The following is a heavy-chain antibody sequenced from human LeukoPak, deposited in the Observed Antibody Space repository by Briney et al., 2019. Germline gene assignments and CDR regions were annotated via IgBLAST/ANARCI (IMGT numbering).Heavy chain of an antibody. CDR3: ARGWGVTGTTFDY. Sequence: PSETLSLTCTVSGGSISSYYWSWIRQPPEKGLEWIGYIYYSGSTNYNPSLKSRVTISVDTSKNQFSLKLSSVTAADTAVYYCARGWGVTGTTFDYWGQGTLVTVSS. J-gene: IGHJ4*02. CDR1: GGSISSYY. D-gene: IGHD1-20*01. CDR2: IYYSGST. V-gene: IGHV4-59*01.